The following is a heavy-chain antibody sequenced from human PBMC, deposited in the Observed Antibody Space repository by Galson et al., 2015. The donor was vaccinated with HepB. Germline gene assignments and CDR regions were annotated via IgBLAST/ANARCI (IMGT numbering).Heavy chain of an antibody. CDR1: GFTFSSYG. V-gene: IGHV3-30*18. CDR2: ISYDGSNK. J-gene: IGHJ4*02. D-gene: IGHD6-6*01. CDR3: AKGLAARRFDY. Sequence: SLRLSCAASGFTFSSYGMHWVRQAPGKGLEWVAVISYDGSNKYYADSVKGRFTISRDNSKNTLYLQMNSLRAEDTAVYYCAKGLAARRFDYWGQGTLVTVSS.